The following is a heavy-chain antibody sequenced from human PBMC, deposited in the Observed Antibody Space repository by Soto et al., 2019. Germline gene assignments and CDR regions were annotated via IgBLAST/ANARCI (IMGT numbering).Heavy chain of an antibody. CDR2: ISAYNGNT. D-gene: IGHD3-10*01. Sequence: ASVKVSCKASGYTFTSYGISWVRQAPGQGLEWMGWISAYNGNTNYAQKLQGRVTMTTDTSTSTAYMELRSLRSDDTAVYYCARDRNYASPVRFDYWGQGTLVTVSS. J-gene: IGHJ4*02. CDR3: ARDRNYASPVRFDY. V-gene: IGHV1-18*04. CDR1: GYTFTSYG.